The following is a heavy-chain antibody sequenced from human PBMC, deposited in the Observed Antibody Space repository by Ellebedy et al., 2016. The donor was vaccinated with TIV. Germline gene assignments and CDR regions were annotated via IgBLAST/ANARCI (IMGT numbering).Heavy chain of an antibody. V-gene: IGHV3-7*03. CDR2: IQQDGSDK. CDR1: GFTFSGYW. D-gene: IGHD5-12*01. Sequence: GGSLRLSXVASGFTFSGYWMSWVRQAPGQGLEWVPNIQQDGSDKYFVDSVKGRFTISRDNALNSLYLQMYSLRADDTAIYYCARDNYVGYDWLGGNSFDAWGQGTLVTVSS. J-gene: IGHJ4*02. CDR3: ARDNYVGYDWLGGNSFDA.